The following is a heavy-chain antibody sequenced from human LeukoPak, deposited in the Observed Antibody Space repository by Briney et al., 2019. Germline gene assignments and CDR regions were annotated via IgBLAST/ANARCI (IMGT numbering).Heavy chain of an antibody. CDR1: GGSVSSGSYY. D-gene: IGHD3-10*01. CDR3: ASRGRQTTGFDY. Sequence: SETLSLTCTVSGGSVSSGSYYWSWIRQPPGKGLEWIGYIYYSGSTNYNPSLKSRVTISVDTSKNQFSLKLSSVTAAGTAVYYCASRGRQTTGFDYWGQGTLVTVSS. V-gene: IGHV4-61*01. J-gene: IGHJ4*02. CDR2: IYYSGST.